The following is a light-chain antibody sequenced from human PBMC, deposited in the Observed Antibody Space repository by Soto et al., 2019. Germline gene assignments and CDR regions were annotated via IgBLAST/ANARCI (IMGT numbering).Light chain of an antibody. Sequence: EIMLTQSPATLSLSPGERATLSCRASQSVSSYLAWYQQKPGQAPRLLIYEASNRATGIPARFSGSGSGTDFTLTISSLEPEDFAVYYCQQRSNWLTFGGGTKVEIK. V-gene: IGKV3-11*01. CDR1: QSVSSY. CDR2: EAS. CDR3: QQRSNWLT. J-gene: IGKJ4*01.